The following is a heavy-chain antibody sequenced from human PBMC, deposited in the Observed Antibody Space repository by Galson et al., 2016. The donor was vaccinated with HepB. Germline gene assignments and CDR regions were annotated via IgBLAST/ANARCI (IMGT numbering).Heavy chain of an antibody. J-gene: IGHJ4*02. D-gene: IGHD3-22*01. CDR2: IDSDGSST. V-gene: IGHV3-74*01. CDR1: GFTFSTYR. Sequence: SLRLSCAASGFTFSTYRMHWVRQAPGKGLVWVARIDSDGSSTNYAAFAKGRFTISRDNTKNTLNLQMNSLTAEDTAVYYCARGTASSGSLIFDYWGQGALVTVSS. CDR3: ARGTASSGSLIFDY.